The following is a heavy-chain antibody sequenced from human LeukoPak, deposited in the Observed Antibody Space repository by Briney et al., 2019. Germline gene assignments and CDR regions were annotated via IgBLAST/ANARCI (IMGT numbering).Heavy chain of an antibody. CDR2: INPNSGGT. J-gene: IGHJ4*02. V-gene: IGHV1-2*02. D-gene: IGHD2-21*02. CDR3: ARVRSVVTSESLVDY. CDR1: GYTFTGYY. Sequence: ASVKVSCKASGYTFTGYYMHWVRQAPGQGLEWMGWINPNSGGTNYAQKFQGRVTMTRDTSISTAYMELSRLRSDDTAVYYCARVRSVVTSESLVDYWGQGTLVTVSS.